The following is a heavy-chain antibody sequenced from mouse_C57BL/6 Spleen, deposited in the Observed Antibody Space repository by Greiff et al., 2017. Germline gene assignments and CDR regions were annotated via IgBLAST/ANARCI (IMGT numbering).Heavy chain of an antibody. CDR3: ARRTGTYGYFDV. CDR1: GYTFTSYW. D-gene: IGHD4-1*01. CDR2: IDPSDSET. V-gene: IGHV1-52*01. Sequence: QVQLQQPGAELVRPGSSVKLSCKASGYTFTSYWMHWVKQRPIQGLEWIGNIDPSDSETHYNQKFKDKATLTVDKSSSTAYMQLSSLTSEDSAVYYWARRTGTYGYFDVWGTGTTVTVSS. J-gene: IGHJ1*03.